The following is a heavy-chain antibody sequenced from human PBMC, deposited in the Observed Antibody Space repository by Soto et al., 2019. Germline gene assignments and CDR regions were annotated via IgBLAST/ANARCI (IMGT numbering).Heavy chain of an antibody. Sequence: QVQLVESGGGVVQPGRSLRLSCAASGFTFSSYAMHWVRQAPGKGLEWVAVISYDGSNKYYADSVKGRFTISRDNSKNTLYLQMNSLRAEDTAVYCCARDHVYYDSSGYYDSYFDYWGQGTLVTVSS. CDR3: ARDHVYYDSSGYYDSYFDY. D-gene: IGHD3-22*01. J-gene: IGHJ4*02. V-gene: IGHV3-30-3*01. CDR2: ISYDGSNK. CDR1: GFTFSSYA.